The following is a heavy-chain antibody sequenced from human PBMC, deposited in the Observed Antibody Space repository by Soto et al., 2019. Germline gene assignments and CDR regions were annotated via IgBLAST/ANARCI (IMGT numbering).Heavy chain of an antibody. D-gene: IGHD3-10*01. CDR3: ARGGYYGSGSSPLDY. CDR2: ILPILDKT. CDR1: GGTVYSYF. J-gene: IGHJ4*02. Sequence: GASVKVSCKASGGTVYSYFVSWVRQAPGQGLEWMGGILPILDKTNYAQKFQGRVTISAGESTRTVYMELSSLRSEDTAVYYCARGGYYGSGSSPLDYWGQGTLVTVSS. V-gene: IGHV1-69*10.